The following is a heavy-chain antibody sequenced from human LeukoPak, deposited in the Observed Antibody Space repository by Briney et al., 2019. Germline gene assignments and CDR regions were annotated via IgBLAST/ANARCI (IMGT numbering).Heavy chain of an antibody. D-gene: IGHD2-2*01. CDR1: GFTVSSNY. CDR3: ARGIVVVPAAEYYFDY. V-gene: IGHV3-53*01. CDR2: IYSGGST. Sequence: GGSLRLSCAASGFTVSSNYMSWVRQAPGKGLEWVSVIYSGGSTYYADSVKGRFTISRDNSKNTLYLQMNSLRAEDRAVYYCARGIVVVPAAEYYFDYWGQGTLVTVSS. J-gene: IGHJ4*02.